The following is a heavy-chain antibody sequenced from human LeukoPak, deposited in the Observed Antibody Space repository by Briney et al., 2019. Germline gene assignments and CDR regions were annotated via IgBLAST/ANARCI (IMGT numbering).Heavy chain of an antibody. V-gene: IGHV1-8*01. D-gene: IGHD3-3*01. CDR2: MNPNSGNT. J-gene: IGHJ6*02. Sequence: ASVKVSCKASGYTFTSYDINWVRQATGQGLEWMGWMNPNSGNTGYAQKFQGRVTMTRNTSISTAYMELSSLRSEDTAVHYCARARTYYDFWSGYYPPYYYYGMDVWGQGTTVTVSS. CDR1: GYTFTSYD. CDR3: ARARTYYDFWSGYYPPYYYYGMDV.